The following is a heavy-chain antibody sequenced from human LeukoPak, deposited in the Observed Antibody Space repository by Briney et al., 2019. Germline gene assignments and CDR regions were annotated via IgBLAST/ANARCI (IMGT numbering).Heavy chain of an antibody. V-gene: IGHV4-61*08. Sequence: SQTLSLTCTVSGGSISSGGYYWSWIRQPPGKGLEWIGYIYYSGSTNYNPSLKSRVTISVDTSKNQFSLKLSSVTAADTAVYYCACYYYDSSGYYDYWGQGTLVTVSS. CDR1: GGSISSGGYY. J-gene: IGHJ4*02. CDR3: ACYYYDSSGYYDY. CDR2: IYYSGST. D-gene: IGHD3-22*01.